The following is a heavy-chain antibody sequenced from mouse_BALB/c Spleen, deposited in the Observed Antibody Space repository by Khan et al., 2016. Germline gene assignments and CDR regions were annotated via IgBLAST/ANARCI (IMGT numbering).Heavy chain of an antibody. CDR1: GFNIKDTY. CDR3: SRGVYDYELAY. Sequence: VQLKESGAELVKPGASVKLSCTVSGFNIKDTYMHWVNQRPEQGLEWIGRIDPANGHTKYDPKFQDKAPITADTSYNTAYLQVSSLTSEGTAVYYCSRGVYDYELAYWGRGTLVTVSA. J-gene: IGHJ3*01. V-gene: IGHV14-3*02. CDR2: IDPANGHT. D-gene: IGHD2-4*01.